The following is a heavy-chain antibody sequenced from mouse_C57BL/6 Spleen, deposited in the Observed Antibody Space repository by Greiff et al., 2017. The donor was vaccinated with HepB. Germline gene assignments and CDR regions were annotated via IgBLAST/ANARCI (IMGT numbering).Heavy chain of an antibody. J-gene: IGHJ4*01. CDR2: ISDGGSYT. CDR1: GFTFSSYA. CDR3: ARDRATRGAMDY. V-gene: IGHV5-4*01. D-gene: IGHD3-1*01. Sequence: EVKLVESGGGLVKPGGSLKLSCAASGFTFSSYAMSWVRQTPEKRLEWVATISDGGSYTYYPDNVKGRFTISRDNAKNNLYLQMSHLKSEDTAMYYCARDRATRGAMDYWGQGTSVTVSS.